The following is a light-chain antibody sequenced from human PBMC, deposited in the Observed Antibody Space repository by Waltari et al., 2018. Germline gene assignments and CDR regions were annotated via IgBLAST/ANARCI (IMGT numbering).Light chain of an antibody. CDR1: SGHSSYA. Sequence: QLVLTQSTSASASLGASVKLTCTLSSGHSSYAIAWHQQQPEKGLRSLMTLNDDGSISKGDRIPVLFSGSSSGAERYLTISSLQAADEADYYCQTWGTGIQVFGGGTKLTVL. J-gene: IGLJ3*02. CDR3: QTWGTGIQV. CDR2: LNDDGSI. V-gene: IGLV4-69*01.